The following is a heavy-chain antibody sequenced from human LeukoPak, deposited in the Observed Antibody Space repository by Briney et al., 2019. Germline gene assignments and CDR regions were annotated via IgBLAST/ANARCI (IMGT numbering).Heavy chain of an antibody. CDR3: ARSRNHRPYYYDSSGQFDY. J-gene: IGHJ4*02. Sequence: SETLSLTCAVYGGSFSGYYWSWIRQPPGKGLEWIGEINHSGSTNYNPSLKSRVTISVDTSKNQFSLKLSSVTAADTAVYYCARSRNHRPYYYDSSGQFDYWGQGTLVTVSS. D-gene: IGHD3-22*01. CDR2: INHSGST. CDR1: GGSFSGYY. V-gene: IGHV4-34*01.